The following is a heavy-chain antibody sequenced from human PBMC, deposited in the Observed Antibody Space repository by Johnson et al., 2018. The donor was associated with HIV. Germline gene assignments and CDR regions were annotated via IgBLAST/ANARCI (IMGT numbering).Heavy chain of an antibody. D-gene: IGHD1-26*01. CDR1: GFTFSDYY. CDR3: ARDLGGSYSGLDAFDI. J-gene: IGHJ3*02. CDR2: ISSSGSTI. Sequence: QEKLVESGGGVVQPGRSLRLSCAASGFTFSDYYMSWIRQAPGKGLEWVSYISSSGSTIYYADSVKGRFTISRDNAKNSLYLQMNSLRAEDTAVYYCARDLGGSYSGLDAFDIWGQGTMVTVSS. V-gene: IGHV3-11*04.